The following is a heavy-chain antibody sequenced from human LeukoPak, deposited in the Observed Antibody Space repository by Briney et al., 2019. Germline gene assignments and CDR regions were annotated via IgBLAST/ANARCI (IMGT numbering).Heavy chain of an antibody. J-gene: IGHJ3*02. CDR2: ISSSSSYI. Sequence: GGSLRLSCAASGLTFSSYSMNWVRQAPGKGLEWVSSISSSSSYIYYADSVKGRFTISRDNAKNSLYLQMNSLRAEDTAVYYCARGTYYYDSSGYYRDAFDIWGQGTMVTVSS. D-gene: IGHD3-22*01. CDR3: ARGTYYYDSSGYYRDAFDI. V-gene: IGHV3-21*01. CDR1: GLTFSSYS.